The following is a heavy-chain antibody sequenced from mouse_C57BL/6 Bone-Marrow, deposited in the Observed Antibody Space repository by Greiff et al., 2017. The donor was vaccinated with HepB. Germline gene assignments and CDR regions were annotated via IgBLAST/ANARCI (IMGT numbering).Heavy chain of an antibody. V-gene: IGHV1-81*01. J-gene: IGHJ3*01. D-gene: IGHD5-1-1*01. CDR2: IYPRSGNT. CDR3: ARRGGNTGFAY. CDR1: GYTFTSYG. Sequence: VQLQESGAELARPGASVKLSCKASGYTFTSYGISWVKHRTGQGLEWIGEIYPRSGNTYYNEKFKGKATLTADKSSSTAYMELRSLTSEDSAVYFCARRGGNTGFAYWGQGTLVTVSA.